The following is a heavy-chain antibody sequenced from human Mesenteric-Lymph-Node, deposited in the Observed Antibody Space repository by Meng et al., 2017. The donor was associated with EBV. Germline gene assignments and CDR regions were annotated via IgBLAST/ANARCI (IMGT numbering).Heavy chain of an antibody. D-gene: IGHD3-16*01. CDR3: AKVPDSSVWGV. CDR2: ISGSGDTT. CDR1: GFTFRSYA. J-gene: IGHJ4*02. Sequence: EVQLVESGGGSVQPGGSLGLSCAASGFTFRSYAMNWVRQAPGKGLEWVSQISGSGDTTFYADSVKGRFTVSRDNSNNMVYLQISSLRAEDTAVYYCAKVPDSSVWGVWGQGALVTVSS. V-gene: IGHV3-23*04.